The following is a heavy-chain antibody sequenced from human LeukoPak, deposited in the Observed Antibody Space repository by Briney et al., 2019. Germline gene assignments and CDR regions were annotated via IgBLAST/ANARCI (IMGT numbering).Heavy chain of an antibody. CDR3: AKGDCSSTSCFSDY. V-gene: IGHV3-23*01. D-gene: IGHD2-2*01. J-gene: IGHJ4*02. CDR1: GFTFGSYA. CDR2: ISGSGGST. Sequence: GGSLRLSCAASGFTFGSYAMSWVRQAPGKGLEWVSAISGSGGSTYYADSVKGRFTISRDNSKNTLYLQMNSLRAEDTAVYYCAKGDCSSTSCFSDYWGQGTLVTVSS.